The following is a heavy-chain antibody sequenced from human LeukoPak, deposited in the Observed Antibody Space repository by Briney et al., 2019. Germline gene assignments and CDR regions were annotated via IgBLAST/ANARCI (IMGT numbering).Heavy chain of an antibody. D-gene: IGHD4-17*01. CDR1: GGTFSSYA. CDR2: IIPILGIA. V-gene: IGHV1-69*04. CDR3: AREGGTTVTPFDY. Sequence: ASVKVSCKASGGTFSSYAISWVRQAPGQGLELMGRIIPILGIANYAQKFQGRVTITADKSTSTAYMELSSLRSEDTAVYYCAREGGTTVTPFDYWGQGTLVTVSS. J-gene: IGHJ4*02.